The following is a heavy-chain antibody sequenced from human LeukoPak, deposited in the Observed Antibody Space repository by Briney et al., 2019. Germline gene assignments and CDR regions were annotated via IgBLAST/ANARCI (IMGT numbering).Heavy chain of an antibody. J-gene: IGHJ4*02. V-gene: IGHV1-69*02. CDR1: GGTFNSYT. D-gene: IGHD2-8*01. CDR2: STPILGVT. CDR3: AKRVLTTNCDSYVSEF. Sequence: ASVKVSCKASGGTFNSYTIAWVRQAPGQGLEWMGRSTPILGVTDYSQKFQGRVTITADKSTNLAFMELNSLTSKDTAVYYCAKRVLTTNCDSYVSEFWGQGTLVTVSS.